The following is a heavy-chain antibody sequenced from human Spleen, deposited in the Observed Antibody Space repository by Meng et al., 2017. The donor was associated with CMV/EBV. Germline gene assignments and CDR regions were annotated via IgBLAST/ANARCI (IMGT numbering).Heavy chain of an antibody. CDR2: INSDGSST. CDR1: GFTFSSYW. J-gene: IGHJ4*02. Sequence: GGSLRLSCAASGFTFSSYWMHWVRQAPGKGLVWVSRINSDGSSTSYADSVKGRFTISRDNAKNSLYLQMNSLRVEDTAIYFCARTWGGGDPLGSDYWGQGTLVTVSS. D-gene: IGHD2-21*01. CDR3: ARTWGGGDPLGSDY. V-gene: IGHV3-74*01.